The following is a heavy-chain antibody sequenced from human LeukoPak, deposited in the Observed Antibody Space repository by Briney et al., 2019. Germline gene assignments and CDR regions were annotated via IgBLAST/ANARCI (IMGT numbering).Heavy chain of an antibody. CDR3: ARDPRMGSYSSSSIFPYYYYGMDV. V-gene: IGHV1-18*01. J-gene: IGHJ6*02. CDR1: GYTFTSYG. D-gene: IGHD6-6*01. Sequence: GASVKVSSTASGYTFTSYGISWVRQAPGQRLEWMGWISAYNGNTNSAQKLQGRVTMTTDTSTSTAYMELRSLRSDDTAVYYCARDPRMGSYSSSSIFPYYYYGMDVWGQGTTVTVSS. CDR2: ISAYNGNT.